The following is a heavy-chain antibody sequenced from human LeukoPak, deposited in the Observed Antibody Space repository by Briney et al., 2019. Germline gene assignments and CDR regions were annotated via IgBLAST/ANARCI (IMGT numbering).Heavy chain of an antibody. CDR1: GGSISSGSYY. CDR2: IYYSGNT. CDR3: ARLMGYYYDSSGPITY. Sequence: SETLSLTCTVSGGSISSGSYYWGWIRQSPGKGLEWIGSIYYSGNTFYNPSLKSRVTISVDTSKDQLSLKLSSVTAADTAVYYCARLMGYYYDSSGPITYWGQGTLVTVSS. J-gene: IGHJ4*02. D-gene: IGHD3-22*01. V-gene: IGHV4-39*07.